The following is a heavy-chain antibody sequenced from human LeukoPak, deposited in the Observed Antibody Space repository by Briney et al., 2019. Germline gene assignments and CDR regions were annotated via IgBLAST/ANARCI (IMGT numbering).Heavy chain of an antibody. CDR2: ISPNGGTI. Sequence: GGSLRLSCEGSGFTFSSISMNWVRQAPGKGLEWVSSISPNGGTIYHADSVKGRFTTSRDNAKSLLYLEMNSLRVEDTAVYYCTRGLPVPSLVRGIIIYGLIDYWGQGTLVTVSS. J-gene: IGHJ4*02. D-gene: IGHD3-10*01. CDR1: GFTFSSIS. CDR3: TRGLPVPSLVRGIIIYGLIDY. V-gene: IGHV3-21*06.